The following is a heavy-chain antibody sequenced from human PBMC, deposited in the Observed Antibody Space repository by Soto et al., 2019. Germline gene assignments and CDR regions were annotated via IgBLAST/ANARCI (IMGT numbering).Heavy chain of an antibody. CDR3: ARDHVPEYYYYGMDV. J-gene: IGHJ6*02. V-gene: IGHV1-69*13. CDR1: GGTFSSYA. D-gene: IGHD2-2*01. CDR2: IIPIFGTA. Sequence: ASVKVSCKASGGTFSSYAISWVRQAPGQGLEWMGGIIPIFGTANYAQKFQGRVTITADESTSTAYMELSSLRSEDTAVYYCARDHVPEYYYYGMDVWGQGTTVTVSS.